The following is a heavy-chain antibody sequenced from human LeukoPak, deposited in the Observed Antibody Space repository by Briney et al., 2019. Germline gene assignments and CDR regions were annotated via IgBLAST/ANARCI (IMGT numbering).Heavy chain of an antibody. CDR2: IRYDGSDK. CDR1: GFTFSSYA. J-gene: IGHJ4*02. Sequence: GRSLRLSCAASGFTFSSYAMHWVRQAPGKGLEWVAFIRYDGSDKFYADSVKGRFTISRDNSKNTLYLQMNSLRPEDTAVYYCARDIVVPAASGRYFDYWGQGTLITVSS. D-gene: IGHD2-2*01. CDR3: ARDIVVPAASGRYFDY. V-gene: IGHV3-30*04.